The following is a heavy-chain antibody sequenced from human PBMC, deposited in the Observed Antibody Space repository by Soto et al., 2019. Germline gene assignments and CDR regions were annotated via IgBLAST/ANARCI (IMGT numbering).Heavy chain of an antibody. J-gene: IGHJ5*02. D-gene: IGHD2-2*01. Sequence: ASVKVSCKASGYTFTSYYMHWVRQAPGQGLEWMGIINPSGGSTSYAQKFQGRVTMTRDTSTSTVYMELSSLRSEDTAVYYCARESIVVVPAAVNWFDPWGRGTLVTVSS. CDR1: GYTFTSYY. CDR2: INPSGGST. V-gene: IGHV1-46*03. CDR3: ARESIVVVPAAVNWFDP.